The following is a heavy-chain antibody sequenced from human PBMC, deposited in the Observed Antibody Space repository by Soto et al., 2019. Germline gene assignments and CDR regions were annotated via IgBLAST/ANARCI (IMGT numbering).Heavy chain of an antibody. CDR3: ARGQIVVVPAAVLALYYFDY. CDR2: INHSGST. J-gene: IGHJ4*02. CDR1: GGSFSCYY. Sequence: SETLSLTCAVYGGSFSCYYWSWIRQPPGKRLEWIGEINHSGSTNYNPSLKSRVTISVETSKNRFSLKLSSVTAAGTAVYYCARGQIVVVPAAVLALYYFDYWGQGTLVTVSS. D-gene: IGHD2-2*01. V-gene: IGHV4-34*01.